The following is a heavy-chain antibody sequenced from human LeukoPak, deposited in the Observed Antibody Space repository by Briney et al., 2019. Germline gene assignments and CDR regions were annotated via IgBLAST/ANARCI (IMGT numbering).Heavy chain of an antibody. CDR2: IYYSGST. CDR3: ARGREAPDSSGWYSWGWYYYGMDV. Sequence: SETLSLTCTVSGGSVSSSIYYWGWIRQPPGKGLEWIGSIYYSGSTSYDPSLKSRVTISVDTSKNQFSLKLSSVTAADTAVYYCARGREAPDSSGWYSWGWYYYGMDVWGQGTTVTVSS. D-gene: IGHD6-19*01. CDR1: GGSVSSSIYY. V-gene: IGHV4-39*01. J-gene: IGHJ6*02.